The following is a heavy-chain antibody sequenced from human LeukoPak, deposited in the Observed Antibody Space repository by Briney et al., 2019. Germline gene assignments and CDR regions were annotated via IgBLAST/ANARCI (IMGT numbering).Heavy chain of an antibody. CDR3: ARDKIVGATHFDY. CDR2: INWNGGST. CDR1: GFTFDGYG. J-gene: IGHJ4*02. Sequence: GGSLRLSCAASGFTFDGYGMSWVRQAPGKGLEWVSGINWNGGSTGYADSVKGRFTISRDNARNSLYLQMNRLTAEDTAVYYCARDKIVGATHFDYWGQGTLVTVSA. D-gene: IGHD1-26*01. V-gene: IGHV3-20*04.